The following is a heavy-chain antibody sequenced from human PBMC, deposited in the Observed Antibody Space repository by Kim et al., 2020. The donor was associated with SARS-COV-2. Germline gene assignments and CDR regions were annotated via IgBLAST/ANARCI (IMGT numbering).Heavy chain of an antibody. V-gene: IGHV3-23*01. D-gene: IGHD3-16*01. J-gene: IGHJ6*03. CDR3: ARAFRSSYYVYEMDV. Sequence: GGSLRLSCAASGFTFSTYAMNWVRQAPGKGLEWVSSISRSASRKYYADSVKGRFTISRDNSKNTLYLQMDSLRAEDTAVYYCARAFRSSYYVYEMDVCG. CDR2: ISRSASRK. CDR1: GFTFSTYA.